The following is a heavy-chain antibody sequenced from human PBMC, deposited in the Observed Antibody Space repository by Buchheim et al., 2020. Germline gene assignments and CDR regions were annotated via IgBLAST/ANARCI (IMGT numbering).Heavy chain of an antibody. Sequence: EVQLLESGGGLVQPGGSLRLSCAASGFTFSSYAMSWVRQAPGKGLEWVSAISGSGGSTYYADSVKGRFTISRDNSKNTLSLQMNSLRAEDTAVYYCAKARSDCSSTSCPQQPHYYYYMDVWGKGTT. CDR1: GFTFSSYA. J-gene: IGHJ6*03. CDR3: AKARSDCSSTSCPQQPHYYYYMDV. V-gene: IGHV3-23*01. D-gene: IGHD2-2*01. CDR2: ISGSGGST.